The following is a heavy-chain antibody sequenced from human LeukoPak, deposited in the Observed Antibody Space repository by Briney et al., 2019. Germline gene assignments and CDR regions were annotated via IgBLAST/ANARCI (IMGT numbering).Heavy chain of an antibody. D-gene: IGHD2-2*01. J-gene: IGHJ4*02. CDR1: GFTFSSYS. Sequence: GGSLRLSCAASGFTFSSYSMNWVRQAPGKGLEWVSYISSRSSTIYYADSVKGRFTISRDNAKNSLYLQMNSLRAEDTAVYYCARALGYCSSASCYYFDNWGQGTLVTVSS. CDR3: ARALGYCSSASCYYFDN. V-gene: IGHV3-48*01. CDR2: ISSRSSTI.